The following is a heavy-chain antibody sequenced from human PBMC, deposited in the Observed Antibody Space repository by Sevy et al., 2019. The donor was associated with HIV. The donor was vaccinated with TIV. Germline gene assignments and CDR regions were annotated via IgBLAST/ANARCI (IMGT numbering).Heavy chain of an antibody. V-gene: IGHV3-33*01. CDR3: AREVAGKRDYYYYGMDV. CDR2: IWYDGDNK. Sequence: GGSLRLSCAASGFTFSSYAMHWVRQAPGKGLEWVAVIWYDGDNKYLSDSVKGRFTISRDNFKNTLYLQMNSLRAEDTAVYYCAREVAGKRDYYYYGMDVWGQGTTVTVSS. D-gene: IGHD6-19*01. CDR1: GFTFSSYA. J-gene: IGHJ6*02.